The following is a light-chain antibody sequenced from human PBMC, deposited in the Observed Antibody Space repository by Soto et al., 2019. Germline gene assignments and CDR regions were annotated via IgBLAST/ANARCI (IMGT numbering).Light chain of an antibody. CDR2: DVT. CDR3: SSFTRSNSLV. CDR1: SSDVGAFNL. V-gene: IGLV2-14*01. J-gene: IGLJ3*02. Sequence: HSALAQPASVSGSLGQSITISCTGTSSDVGAFNLVSWYQHHPDRAPTLLIYDVTNRPSGVSNRFSGSKSGNTASLTISGLQAEDEAHYYCSSFTRSNSLVFGGGSRLTVL.